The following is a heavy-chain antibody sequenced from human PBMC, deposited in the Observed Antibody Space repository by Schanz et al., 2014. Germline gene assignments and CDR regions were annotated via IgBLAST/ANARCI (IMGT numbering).Heavy chain of an antibody. CDR2: IYYTGHT. V-gene: IGHV4-59*08. CDR3: SRHSDNSGYRDGSYYFSYGVDV. J-gene: IGHJ6*02. CDR1: GGSISSFY. D-gene: IGHD3-22*01. Sequence: QVQLQESGPGLVKPSETLSLTCTVSGGSISSFYWSWIRQPPGKGLEWIGYIYYTGHTYYNPSLKSGVASSVDTSKTHFSLRWLSVPAADTALYYCSRHSDNSGYRDGSYYFSYGVDVWGRGTTVTVSS.